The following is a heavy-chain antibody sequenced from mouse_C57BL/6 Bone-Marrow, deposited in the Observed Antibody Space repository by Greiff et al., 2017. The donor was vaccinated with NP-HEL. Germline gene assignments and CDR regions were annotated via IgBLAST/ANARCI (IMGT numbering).Heavy chain of an antibody. J-gene: IGHJ3*01. Sequence: EVQLQESGPGLVKPSQSLSLTCSVTGYSITSGYYWNWIRQFPGNKLEWMGYISYDGSNNYNPSLKNRISITRDTSKNQFFLKLNSVTTEDTATYYCAREPGTFAYWGQGTLVTVSA. D-gene: IGHD4-1*01. V-gene: IGHV3-6*01. CDR1: GYSITSGYY. CDR3: AREPGTFAY. CDR2: ISYDGSN.